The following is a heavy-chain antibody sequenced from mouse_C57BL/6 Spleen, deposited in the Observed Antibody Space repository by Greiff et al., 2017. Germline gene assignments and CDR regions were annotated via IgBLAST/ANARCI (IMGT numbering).Heavy chain of an antibody. Sequence: EVQLQQSGAELVRPGASVKLSCTASGFNITDYYMHWVKQRPEQGLEWIGRIDPEDGDTEYAPKFQGKATMTADTSSSTAYLQLRSLTSEDAAIYCCTTSYDYFDYWGQGTTLTVSS. CDR3: TTSYDYFDY. V-gene: IGHV14-1*01. CDR2: IDPEDGDT. D-gene: IGHD2-12*01. CDR1: GFNITDYY. J-gene: IGHJ2*01.